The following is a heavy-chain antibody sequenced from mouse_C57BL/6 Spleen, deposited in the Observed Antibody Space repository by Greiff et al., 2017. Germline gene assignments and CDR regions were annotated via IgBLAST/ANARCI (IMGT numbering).Heavy chain of an antibody. CDR2: IDPSDSYT. Sequence: VQLHQPGAELVKPGASVKLSCKASGYTFTSYWMQWVKQRPGQGLEWIGEIDPSDSYTNYNQQFKGKATLTVETSSSTAYMQLSSLTSEDSAVYYCARSNYYGSSLDYWGQGTTLTVSS. CDR3: ARSNYYGSSLDY. V-gene: IGHV1-50*01. CDR1: GYTFTSYW. D-gene: IGHD1-1*01. J-gene: IGHJ2*01.